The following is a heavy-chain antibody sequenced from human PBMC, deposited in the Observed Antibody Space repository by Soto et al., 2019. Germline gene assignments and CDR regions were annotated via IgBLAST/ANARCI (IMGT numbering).Heavy chain of an antibody. Sequence: SETLSLTCTVSGGSISSYYWSWIRQPPGKGLEWIGYIYYSGSTNYNPSLKSRVTISVDTSKNQFSLKLSSVTAADTAVYYCARLVVVVAATGANRSYMDVWGKGTTVTVSS. CDR2: IYYSGST. J-gene: IGHJ6*03. CDR3: ARLVVVVAATGANRSYMDV. V-gene: IGHV4-59*01. CDR1: GGSISSYY. D-gene: IGHD2-15*01.